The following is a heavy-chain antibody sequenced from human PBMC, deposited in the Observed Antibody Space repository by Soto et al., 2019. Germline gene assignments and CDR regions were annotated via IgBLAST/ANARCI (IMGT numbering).Heavy chain of an antibody. CDR1: GYTLANCA. CDR3: ARDTALLDY. V-gene: IGHV1-3*01. D-gene: IGHD2-2*02. CDR2: INAGNGNT. Sequence: GASVKVSCKASGYTLANCAIHWLRQAPGQRLEWMGWINAGNGNTKYSQKFQGRVTITRDTSASTAYMELSSLRSEDTAVYYCARDTALLDYWGQGTLVTVSS. J-gene: IGHJ4*02.